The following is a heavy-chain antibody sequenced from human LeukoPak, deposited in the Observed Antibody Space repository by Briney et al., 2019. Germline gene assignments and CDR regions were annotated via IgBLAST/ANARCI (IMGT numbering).Heavy chain of an antibody. J-gene: IGHJ5*02. Sequence: PSETLSLTCTLSGGSIRSYYWSWIRQPAGKGLEWIGRIYPSGNTHHNPSLKRRATMSVHTSKNQSSLQLSSLTAAHTHVYYCARASPFPNWFDPWGQGTLVTVSS. CDR2: IYPSGNT. CDR1: GGSIRSYY. D-gene: IGHD3-16*01. CDR3: ARASPFPNWFDP. V-gene: IGHV4-4*07.